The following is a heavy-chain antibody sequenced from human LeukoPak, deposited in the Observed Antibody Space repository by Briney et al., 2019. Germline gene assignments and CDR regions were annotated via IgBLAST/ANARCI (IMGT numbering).Heavy chain of an antibody. V-gene: IGHV3-9*01. D-gene: IGHD7-27*01. J-gene: IGHJ2*01. CDR2: ISWNSGSK. Sequence: LSLTCAVYGGSFSGYYWSWIRQPPGKGLEWVSGISWNSGSKGYADSVKGRVTISRDNDKKSLYLQMNSLRPEDTALYYCAKATGDWYFDLWGRGTLVTVSS. CDR1: GGSFSGYY. CDR3: AKATGDWYFDL.